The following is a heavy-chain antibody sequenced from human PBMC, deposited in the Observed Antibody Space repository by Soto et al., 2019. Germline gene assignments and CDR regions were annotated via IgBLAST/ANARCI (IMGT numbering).Heavy chain of an antibody. Sequence: QLQLQESGPGLVKPSETLSLTCTVSGGSISSSSYYWGWIRQPPGKGLEWIGSIYYSGSTYYNPSLKSRVTISVDTSKNQFSLKLSSVTAADTAVYYCARALRGGYSDYWGQGTLVTVSS. CDR2: IYYSGST. CDR1: GGSISSSSYY. D-gene: IGHD3-10*01. CDR3: ARALRGGYSDY. V-gene: IGHV4-39*01. J-gene: IGHJ4*02.